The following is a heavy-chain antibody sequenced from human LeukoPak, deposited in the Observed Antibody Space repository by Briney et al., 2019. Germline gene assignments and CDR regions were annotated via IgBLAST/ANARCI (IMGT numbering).Heavy chain of an antibody. D-gene: IGHD2-2*01. CDR2: INPSGDST. J-gene: IGHJ4*02. V-gene: IGHV1-46*01. CDR3: ARHPSPQLHHFDY. CDR1: GYTFTSYY. Sequence: ASVKVSCKASGYTFTSYYMHWVRQAPGQGLEWMGIINPSGDSTSYEQRFQGRLAMTRDTSTNTVYMELSSLRSEDTAVYYCARHPSPQLHHFDYWGQGTLVTVSS.